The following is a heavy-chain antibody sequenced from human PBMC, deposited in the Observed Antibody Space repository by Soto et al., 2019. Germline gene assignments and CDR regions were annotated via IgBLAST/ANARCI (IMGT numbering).Heavy chain of an antibody. V-gene: IGHV3-23*01. J-gene: IGHJ4*02. D-gene: IGHD3-10*01. CDR2: ISGSGGST. Sequence: GGSLRLSCAASGFTFSSYAMSWVRQAPGKGLEWVSAISGSGGSTYYADSVKGRFTISRDNSKNTLYLQMNSLRAEDTAVYYCAKEVNAGWFGELVPFKDYWGQGTLVTVSS. CDR1: GFTFSSYA. CDR3: AKEVNAGWFGELVPFKDY.